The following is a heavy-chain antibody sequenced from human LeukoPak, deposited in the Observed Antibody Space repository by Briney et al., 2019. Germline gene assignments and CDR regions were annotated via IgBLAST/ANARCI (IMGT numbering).Heavy chain of an antibody. D-gene: IGHD1-26*01. J-gene: IGHJ3*02. CDR1: GGSISSGSYY. V-gene: IGHV4-61*02. CDR3: ARVWELSDAFDI. Sequence: SETLSLTCTVSGGSISSGSYYWSWIRQPAGKGLEWIGRTYTSGSTNYNPSLKSRVTISVDTSKNQFSLKLSSVTAADAAVYYCARVWELSDAFDIWGQGTMVTVSS. CDR2: TYTSGST.